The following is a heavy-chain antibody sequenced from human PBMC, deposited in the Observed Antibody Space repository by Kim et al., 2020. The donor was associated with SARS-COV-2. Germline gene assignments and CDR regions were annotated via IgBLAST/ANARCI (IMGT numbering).Heavy chain of an antibody. J-gene: IGHJ4*02. CDR2: IYPGDSDS. CDR1: GYDFSGYW. V-gene: IGHV5-51*01. CDR3: ARRSMVDTVTYDHFDH. D-gene: IGHD3-10*01. Sequence: GESLKISCQGSGYDFSGYWIAWVRQMPGKGLEWMGVIYPGDSDSRYSPSFLGQVTISADRDTATAYLQWDSLKATDTAIYYCARRSMVDTVTYDHFDHWGQRTLVTVSS.